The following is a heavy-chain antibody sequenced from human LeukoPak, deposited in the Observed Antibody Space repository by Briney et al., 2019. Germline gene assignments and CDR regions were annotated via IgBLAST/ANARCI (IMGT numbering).Heavy chain of an antibody. J-gene: IGHJ5*02. D-gene: IGHD2-15*01. CDR3: ARGPGGGSRNWFDP. Sequence: SETLSLTCTVSGGSVSSGSYYWSWIRQPPGKGLEWIGYIYYSGSTNYNPSLESRVTISVDTSKNQFSLKLSSVTAADTAVYYCARGPGGGSRNWFDPWGQGTLVTVSS. CDR1: GGSVSSGSYY. V-gene: IGHV4-61*01. CDR2: IYYSGST.